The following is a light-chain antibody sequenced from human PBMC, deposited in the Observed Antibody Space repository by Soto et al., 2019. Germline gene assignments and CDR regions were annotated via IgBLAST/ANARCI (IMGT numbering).Light chain of an antibody. CDR1: QGIRSD. CDR2: AAS. J-gene: IGKJ5*01. V-gene: IGKV1-6*02. Sequence: AIQMTQSPSSLSASVGARVTMSCRASQGIRSDLGWYQQNPGKAPKLLIYAASTLQSGVPSRFSGSGSGTDFTLTISCLQSEDFATYYCQQHGQWPITFGQGTRLEIK. CDR3: QQHGQWPIT.